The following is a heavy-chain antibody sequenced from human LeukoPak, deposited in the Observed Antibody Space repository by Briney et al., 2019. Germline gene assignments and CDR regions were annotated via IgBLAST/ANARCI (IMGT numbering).Heavy chain of an antibody. D-gene: IGHD6-13*01. J-gene: IGHJ1*01. CDR2: YYSGVNT. Sequence: SETLSLTCTVSGGSISSSSYYWGWIRQPPGTGLERIGSYYSGVNTDYNPFLKSRVTISVDASKNQCSLRLSAVTAADTAVYYCARGDIAARLQHWGQGTMVTVSS. CDR1: GGSISSSSYY. CDR3: ARGDIAARLQH. V-gene: IGHV4-39*01.